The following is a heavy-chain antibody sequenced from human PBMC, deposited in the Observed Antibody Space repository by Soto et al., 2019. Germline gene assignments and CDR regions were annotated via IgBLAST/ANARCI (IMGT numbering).Heavy chain of an antibody. CDR3: ARVRKGLRYFDWLDYYFDY. V-gene: IGHV4-59*01. D-gene: IGHD3-9*01. CDR2: IYYSGST. CDR1: GGSISSYY. Sequence: PSETLSLTCTVSGGSISSYYWSWIRQPPGKGLEWIGYIYYSGSTNYNPSLKSRVTISVDTSKNQFSLKLSSVTAADTAVYCCARVRKGLRYFDWLDYYFDYWGLGTTVTVSS. J-gene: IGHJ4*03.